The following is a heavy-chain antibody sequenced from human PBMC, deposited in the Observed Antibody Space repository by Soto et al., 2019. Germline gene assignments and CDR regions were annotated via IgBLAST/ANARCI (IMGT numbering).Heavy chain of an antibody. V-gene: IGHV1-2*02. Sequence: XSVKVSCKASVYTFTGYYMHWVRQAPGQGLEWMGWINPNSGGTNYAQKFQGRVTMTRDTSISTAYMELSRLRSDDTAVYYCARNGRYCSGGSCYSRYYYYGMDVWGQGTTVTVSS. CDR3: ARNGRYCSGGSCYSRYYYYGMDV. CDR2: INPNSGGT. J-gene: IGHJ6*02. CDR1: VYTFTGYY. D-gene: IGHD2-15*01.